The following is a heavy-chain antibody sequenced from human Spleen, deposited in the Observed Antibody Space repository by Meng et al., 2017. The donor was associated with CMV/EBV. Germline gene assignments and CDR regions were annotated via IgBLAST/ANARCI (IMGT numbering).Heavy chain of an antibody. Sequence: GGSLRLSCAASGFTFSNYAMSWVRQAPGKGLEWVSVIYSGGSSTYYADSVKGRFAISRDNSKNTLYLQMNSLRAEDTAVYYCARIPYYYGMDVWGQGTTVTVSS. CDR2: IYSGGSST. V-gene: IGHV3-23*03. CDR1: GFTFSNYA. CDR3: ARIPYYYGMDV. J-gene: IGHJ6*02. D-gene: IGHD2-21*01.